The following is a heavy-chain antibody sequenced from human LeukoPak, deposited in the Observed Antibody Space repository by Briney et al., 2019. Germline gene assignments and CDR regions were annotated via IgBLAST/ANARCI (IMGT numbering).Heavy chain of an antibody. CDR2: IYYSGST. CDR3: ARGRSNYYGMDV. CDR1: GGSISSYY. Sequence: MTSETLSLTCTVSGGSISSYYWSWIRQPPGKGLEWIGYIYYSGSTNYNPSLKSRVTISVDTSKNLFSLKVSSVTAADTAVYYCARGRSNYYGMDVWGQGTTVTVSS. V-gene: IGHV4-59*01. D-gene: IGHD1-26*01. J-gene: IGHJ6*02.